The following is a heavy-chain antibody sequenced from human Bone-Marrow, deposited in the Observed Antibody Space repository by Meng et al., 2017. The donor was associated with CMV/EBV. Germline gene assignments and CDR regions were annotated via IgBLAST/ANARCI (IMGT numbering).Heavy chain of an antibody. D-gene: IGHD5/OR15-5a*01. CDR2: IHHSGTA. V-gene: IGHV4/OR15-8*01. CDR1: GASISSSKW. Sequence: SETLSLTCVVSGASISSSKWWSWVRQPPGKGLEWIGAIHHSGTANYKVSLKSRVTTSVDRSKNHFSLSLTSVTAADTAVYYCARVGDSTISNWFDPWGQGTLVTVSS. J-gene: IGHJ5*02. CDR3: ARVGDSTISNWFDP.